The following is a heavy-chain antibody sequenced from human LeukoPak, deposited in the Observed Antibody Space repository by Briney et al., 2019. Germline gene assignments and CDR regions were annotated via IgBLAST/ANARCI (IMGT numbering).Heavy chain of an antibody. CDR1: GYTFTSYG. CDR2: ISAYNGNT. J-gene: IGHJ4*02. V-gene: IGHV1-18*01. Sequence: ASVKVSCKASGYTFTSYGISWVRQAPGQGLEWMGWISAYNGNTNYAQKLQGRVTMTTDTSTSTAYMELRSLRSGDTAVYYCARVGYYYDSSGHWGFFDYWGQGTLVTVSS. D-gene: IGHD3-22*01. CDR3: ARVGYYYDSSGHWGFFDY.